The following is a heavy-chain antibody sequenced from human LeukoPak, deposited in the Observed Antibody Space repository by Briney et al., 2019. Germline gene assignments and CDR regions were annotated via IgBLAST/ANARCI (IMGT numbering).Heavy chain of an antibody. J-gene: IGHJ4*02. Sequence: PSQTLSLTCTVSGVSISSGGYSWSWIRQHPGKGLEWIGYIYYSGSTYYNPSLKSRVTISVDTSKNQFSLKLSSVTAADTAVYYCARVEEDKAADYWGQGTLVTVSS. CDR1: GVSISSGGYS. CDR2: IYYSGST. CDR3: ARVEEDKAADY. D-gene: IGHD6-25*01. V-gene: IGHV4-31*03.